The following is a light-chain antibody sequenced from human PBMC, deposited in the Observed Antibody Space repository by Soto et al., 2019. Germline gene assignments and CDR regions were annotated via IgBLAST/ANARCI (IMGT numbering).Light chain of an antibody. J-gene: IGLJ1*01. CDR1: SSNIGANYD. Sequence: QAVVTQPPSVSGAPGQRVTISCTGSSSNIGANYDVHWYQHRPGTAPKLLIFGNNNRPSGVPDRFSGSKSGTSASLAISGLQSEDEADYYCAAWDDSLREVFGTGTKLTVL. CDR3: AAWDDSLREV. CDR2: GNN. V-gene: IGLV1-40*01.